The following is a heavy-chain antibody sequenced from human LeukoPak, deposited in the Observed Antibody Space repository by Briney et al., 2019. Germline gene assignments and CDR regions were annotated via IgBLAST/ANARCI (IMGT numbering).Heavy chain of an antibody. V-gene: IGHV3-7*01. CDR3: ARDGLAAATLHWCFDL. D-gene: IGHD2-15*01. CDR2: IKEDGSEK. J-gene: IGHJ2*01. CDR1: AFTFSRFW. Sequence: GGSLRLSCAASAFTFSRFWMSWVRQAPGKGLEWVANIKEDGSEKYYVDSVKGRFTISRDNARNSLYLQMNSLRAEDTAVYYCARDGLAAATLHWCFDLWGRGTLVTVSS.